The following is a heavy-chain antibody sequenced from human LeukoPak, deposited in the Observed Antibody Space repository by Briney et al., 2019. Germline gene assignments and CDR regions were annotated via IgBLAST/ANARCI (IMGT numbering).Heavy chain of an antibody. CDR1: GGTFSSYA. Sequence: SVKVSCKASGGTFSSYAISWVRQAPGQGLEWKGGIIPIFGTANYAQKFQGRVTITTDESTSTAYMELSSLRSEDTAVYYCAGKRYSGYDLVIAYYYYMDVWGKGTTVTVSS. CDR2: IIPIFGTA. CDR3: AGKRYSGYDLVIAYYYYMDV. J-gene: IGHJ6*03. D-gene: IGHD5-12*01. V-gene: IGHV1-69*05.